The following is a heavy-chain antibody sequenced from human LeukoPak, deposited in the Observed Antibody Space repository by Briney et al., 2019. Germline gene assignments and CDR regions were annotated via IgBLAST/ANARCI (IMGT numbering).Heavy chain of an antibody. V-gene: IGHV3-30*04. CDR2: ISYDGANK. D-gene: IGHD3-22*01. J-gene: IGHJ1*01. Sequence: GGSLRLSCAASRFTFNTYAMHWVRQSPGKGLEWVATISYDGANKKHADSVKDRFTISRDNSKSTLYLQMNSLRVEDTAVYYCTRGPGLHDSNSLDFGGKGTLFTVSS. CDR1: RFTFNTYA. CDR3: TRGPGLHDSNSLDF.